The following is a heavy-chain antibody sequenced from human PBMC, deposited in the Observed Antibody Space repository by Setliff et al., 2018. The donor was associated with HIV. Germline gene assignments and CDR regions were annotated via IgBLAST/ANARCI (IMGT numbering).Heavy chain of an antibody. CDR2: SYYSSRT. CDR1: DASISTSNFL. Sequence: SETLSLTCTVSDASISTSNFLWGWIRQSPGKGLEWIGSSYYSSRTYYNPSLKNRVTISAGTSKNHLSLKLTSLTAADTAVYYCGRLETGPATSAYGPFNSWGQGKMVTVSS. CDR3: GRLETGPATSAYGPFNS. D-gene: IGHD4-17*01. J-gene: IGHJ4*02. V-gene: IGHV4-39*02.